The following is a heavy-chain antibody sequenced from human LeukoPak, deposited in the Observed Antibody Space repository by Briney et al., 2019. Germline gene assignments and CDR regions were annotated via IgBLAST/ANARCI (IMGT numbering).Heavy chain of an antibody. D-gene: IGHD3-10*01. CDR3: AKDLVTGSLDY. Sequence: PGGSLRLSCAASRFTFSTYTMSWVRQAPGKGLEWVSTISGSGGSTYYADSVKGRFTISRDNSKNTLYLQINSLRAEDTAVYYCAKDLVTGSLDYWGQGTLVTVSS. CDR2: ISGSGGST. J-gene: IGHJ4*02. CDR1: RFTFSTYT. V-gene: IGHV3-23*01.